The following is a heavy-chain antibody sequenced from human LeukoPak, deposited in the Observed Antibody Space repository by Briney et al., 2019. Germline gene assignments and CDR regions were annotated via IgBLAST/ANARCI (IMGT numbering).Heavy chain of an antibody. Sequence: ASVKVSCKASGYTFTSYGISWVRQAPGQGLEWMGWISAYNGNTNYAQKLQGRVTMTTDTSTSTAYMELRSLRSDDTAVYYCARTGTKYDYGDYLFDYWGQGALVTVSS. J-gene: IGHJ4*02. CDR1: GYTFTSYG. CDR3: ARTGTKYDYGDYLFDY. V-gene: IGHV1-18*01. CDR2: ISAYNGNT. D-gene: IGHD4-17*01.